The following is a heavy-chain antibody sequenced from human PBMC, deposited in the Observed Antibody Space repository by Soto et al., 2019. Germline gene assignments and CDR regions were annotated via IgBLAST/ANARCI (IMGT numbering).Heavy chain of an antibody. CDR2: VSQDGTA. V-gene: IGHV3-23*01. Sequence: VQLLESGGGLAQPGGSLRLSCAASGFTFSTYTIAWVRQAPGRGPEWVAGVSQDGTAHYADSVKCRFTISRDNSRDTVYLQMITLRGEDTAVYYCAKDMRPDGVWDFDYWGQGTLVTVSS. J-gene: IGHJ4*02. CDR3: AKDMRPDGVWDFDY. CDR1: GFTFSTYT. D-gene: IGHD4-17*01.